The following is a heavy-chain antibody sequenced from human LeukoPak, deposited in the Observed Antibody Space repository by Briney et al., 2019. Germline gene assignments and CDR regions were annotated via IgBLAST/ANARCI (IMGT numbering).Heavy chain of an antibody. CDR2: INHSGST. CDR1: SGSFSGYY. J-gene: IGHJ6*02. V-gene: IGHV4-34*01. D-gene: IGHD2-2*01. Sequence: SETLSLTCADSSGSFSGYYWSWIRQPPGKGLEWSGEINHSGSTNFNPSLKSRVTISLDTSKNQFSLKVSSVTAADTAVYYCARSPCSSTSCYYYYGMDVWGQGTTVTVSS. CDR3: ARSPCSSTSCYYYYGMDV.